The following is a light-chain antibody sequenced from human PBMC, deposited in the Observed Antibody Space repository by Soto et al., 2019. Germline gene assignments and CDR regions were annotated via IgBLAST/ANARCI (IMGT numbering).Light chain of an antibody. CDR2: ANN. V-gene: IGLV1-40*01. CDR1: SSNIGEGYD. J-gene: IGLJ3*02. Sequence: QSVLTQPPSVSGAPGQRVTISCSGSSSNIGEGYDVHWYQQLPGTAPKLLISANNIRPSGVPDRFSGSKSGTSASLAITGLQAEDEADYYCQSYDSSLSGSGVFGGGTKVTVL. CDR3: QSYDSSLSGSGV.